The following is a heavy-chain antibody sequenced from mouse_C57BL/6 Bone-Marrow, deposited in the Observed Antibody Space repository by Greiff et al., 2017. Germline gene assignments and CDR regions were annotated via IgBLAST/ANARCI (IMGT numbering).Heavy chain of an antibody. J-gene: IGHJ4*01. CDR2: IDPANGNT. CDR3: ASLSYLHY. D-gene: IGHD5-5*01. V-gene: IGHV14-3*01. CDR1: GFNIKNNY. Sequence: EVKLQQSVAELVRPGASVKLSCTASGFNIKNNYMHWVKQRPEQGLEWIGRIDPANGNTKYAPKFQGKATITADTSSNTAYLQLSSLTSEDTAIYYCASLSYLHYWGRGTSVTVSA.